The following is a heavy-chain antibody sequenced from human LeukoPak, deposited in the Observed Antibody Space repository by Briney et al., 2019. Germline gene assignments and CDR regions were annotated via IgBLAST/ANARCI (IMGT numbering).Heavy chain of an antibody. CDR3: ARDGYNEIYYYYYGMDV. J-gene: IGHJ6*02. V-gene: IGHV3-33*01. CDR1: GFTFSSYG. CDR2: IWYDGSNK. Sequence: GGSLRLSCAASGFTFSSYGMHWVRQAPGKGLEWVAVIWYDGSNKYYADSVKGRFTISRDNSKNTLYLQMNSLRAEDTAVYYCARDGYNEIYYYYYGMDVWGQGTTVTVSS. D-gene: IGHD5-24*01.